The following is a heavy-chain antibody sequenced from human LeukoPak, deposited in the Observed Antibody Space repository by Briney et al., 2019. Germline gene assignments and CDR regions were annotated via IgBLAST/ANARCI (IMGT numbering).Heavy chain of an antibody. V-gene: IGHV1-2*02. Sequence: ASVKVSCKASGYTFTGYYMHWVRQAPGQGLEWMGWINPNSGGTNYAQKFQGRVTMTRDTSISTAYMELSRLRSDDTAVYYCARVLYRLRSSAGYWGQGTLVTVSS. J-gene: IGHJ4*02. CDR2: INPNSGGT. CDR3: ARVLYRLRSSAGY. CDR1: GYTFTGYY. D-gene: IGHD3-3*01.